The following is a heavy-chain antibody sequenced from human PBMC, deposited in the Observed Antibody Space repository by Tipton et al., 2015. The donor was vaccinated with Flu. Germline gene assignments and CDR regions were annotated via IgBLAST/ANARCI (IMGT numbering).Heavy chain of an antibody. CDR1: GGSISSGSYY. Sequence: LRLSCTVSGGSISSGSYYWSWIRQPAGKGLEWIGGIYTSGSTNYNPSLKSRVTISVDTSKNQFSLKLSSVTAADTAVYYCASGRAVAGFRGFDDMGHGTLVTVTS. CDR2: IYTSGST. D-gene: IGHD6-19*01. J-gene: IGHJ4*01. CDR3: ASGRAVAGFRGFDD. V-gene: IGHV4-61*02.